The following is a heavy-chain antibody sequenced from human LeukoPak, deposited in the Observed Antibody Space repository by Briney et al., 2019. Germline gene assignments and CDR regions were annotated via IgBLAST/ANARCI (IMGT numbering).Heavy chain of an antibody. CDR2: ISSSSSYI. D-gene: IGHD3-22*01. V-gene: IGHV3-21*01. Sequence: PGGSLRLSCVASGFTFCSYSMNWVRQAPGKGLEWVSSISSSSSYIYYADSVKGRFTISRDNAKNSLYLQMNSLRAEDTAVYYCARDPISYYYDSSGYLKFPYYYGMDVWGQGTTVTVSS. J-gene: IGHJ6*02. CDR3: ARDPISYYYDSSGYLKFPYYYGMDV. CDR1: GFTFCSYS.